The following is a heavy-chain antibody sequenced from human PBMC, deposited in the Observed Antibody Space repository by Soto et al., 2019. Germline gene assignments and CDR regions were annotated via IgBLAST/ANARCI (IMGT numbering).Heavy chain of an antibody. CDR1: GGSFSGYY. CDR3: ARGIAAAGESNWFDP. V-gene: IGHV4-34*01. CDR2: INHSGST. J-gene: IGHJ5*02. D-gene: IGHD6-13*01. Sequence: PSETLSLTCAVYGGSFSGYYWSWIRQPPGKGLEWIGEINHSGSTNYNPSLKSRVTISVDTSKNQFSLKLSSVTAADTAVYYCARGIAAAGESNWFDPWGQGTLVTVSS.